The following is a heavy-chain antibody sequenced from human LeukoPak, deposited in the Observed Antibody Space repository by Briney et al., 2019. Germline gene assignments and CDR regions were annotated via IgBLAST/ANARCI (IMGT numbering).Heavy chain of an antibody. J-gene: IGHJ6*01. D-gene: IGHD1-26*01. CDR2: ISGTGDNT. V-gene: IGHV3-23*01. CDR3: AKMKGHPLPKYYMDV. Sequence: GGSLRLSCAASGFTFSGFAMSWVRRTPGKGLEWVSGISGTGDNTLYADSVKSRFTISRDNSKNTLYLEMNSLRAEDTAIYYCAKMKGHPLPKYYMDVWGQGTTVTVSS. CDR1: GFTFSGFA.